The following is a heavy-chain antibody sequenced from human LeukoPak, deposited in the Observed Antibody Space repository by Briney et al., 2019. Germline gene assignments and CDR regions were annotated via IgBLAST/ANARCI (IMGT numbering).Heavy chain of an antibody. CDR3: AKDRAYYSDSSGYYLVRAYDY. CDR2: ISGSGGST. Sequence: GGSLRLSCAASGFTFSSYSMNWVRQAPGKGLEWVSGISGSGGSTFYADSVKGRFTISRDNSKNTLYLQMNSLRAEDTAVYYCAKDRAYYSDSSGYYLVRAYDYWGQGTLVTVSS. J-gene: IGHJ4*02. CDR1: GFTFSSYS. D-gene: IGHD3-22*01. V-gene: IGHV3-23*01.